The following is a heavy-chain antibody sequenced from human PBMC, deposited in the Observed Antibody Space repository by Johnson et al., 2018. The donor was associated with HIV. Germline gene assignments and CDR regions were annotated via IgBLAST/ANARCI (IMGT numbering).Heavy chain of an antibody. Sequence: VQLVESGGGLVQPGGSLRLSCAASGFTFSSYAMSWVRQAPGKGLEWVSGISGSGGSTYYADSVKGRFTISRDNAKNSLFLQMNSLRAEDTAVYYCARGLAADAFDIWGQGTMVTVSS. CDR2: ISGSGGST. CDR1: GFTFSSYA. CDR3: ARGLAADAFDI. J-gene: IGHJ3*02. D-gene: IGHD6-13*01. V-gene: IGHV3-23*04.